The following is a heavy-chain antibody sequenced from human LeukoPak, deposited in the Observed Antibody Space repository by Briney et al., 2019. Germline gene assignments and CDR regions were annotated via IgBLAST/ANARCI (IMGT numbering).Heavy chain of an antibody. CDR3: AREPGGVYPYYFDY. J-gene: IGHJ4*02. CDR1: GFTFSSYA. D-gene: IGHD2-8*01. V-gene: IGHV3-30-3*01. CDR2: ISYDGSNK. Sequence: PGGSLRLSCAASGFTFSSYAMHWVRQDPGKGLEWVAVISYDGSNKYYADSVKGRFTISRDNSKNTLYLQMNSLRAEDTAVYYCAREPGGVYPYYFDYWGQGTLVTVSS.